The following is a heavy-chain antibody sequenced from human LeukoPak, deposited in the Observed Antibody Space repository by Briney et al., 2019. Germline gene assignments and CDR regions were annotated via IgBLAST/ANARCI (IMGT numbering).Heavy chain of an antibody. Sequence: SETLSLTCAVSGGSISSSNWWSWVRQPPGKGLEWIGEIYHSGSTNYNPSIKSRVTISVDKSKNQFSLKLSSVTAADTAVYYCARLPLRCSGGSCYPYFDYWGQGTLVTVSS. CDR2: IYHSGST. J-gene: IGHJ4*02. V-gene: IGHV4-4*02. D-gene: IGHD2-15*01. CDR1: GGSISSSNW. CDR3: ARLPLRCSGGSCYPYFDY.